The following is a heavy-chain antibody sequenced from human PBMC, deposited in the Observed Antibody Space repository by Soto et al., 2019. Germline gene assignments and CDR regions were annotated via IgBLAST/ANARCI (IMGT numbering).Heavy chain of an antibody. CDR3: ARDNDRKDGIWTYYHGMDV. CDR1: GFSFSTYE. Sequence: EVQLVESGGGLVQPGGSLRLSCDASGFSFSTYEMKCVRQAPGKGLEWVSYISSRGDIMFYADSVKGRVIITSDNAKDVLYLQMNSLRAEDTAVYYCARDNDRKDGIWTYYHGMDVWGQGTTVTVSS. J-gene: IGHJ6*02. V-gene: IGHV3-48*03. D-gene: IGHD1-1*01. CDR2: ISSRGDIM.